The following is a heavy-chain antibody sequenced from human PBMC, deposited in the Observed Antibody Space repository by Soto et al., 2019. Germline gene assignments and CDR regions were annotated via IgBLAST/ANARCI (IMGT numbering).Heavy chain of an antibody. D-gene: IGHD3-22*01. CDR1: GFTFSSYS. CDR3: ARASSGYPFDY. J-gene: IGHJ4*02. V-gene: IGHV3-21*01. CDR2: ISSSSSYI. Sequence: EVQLVESGGGLVKPGGSLRLSCAASGFTFSSYSMNWVRQAPGKGLEWVSSISSSSSYIYYADSVKGRFAISRDNAKNSLYLQMNSLRAEDTAVYYCARASSGYPFDYWGQGTLVTVSS.